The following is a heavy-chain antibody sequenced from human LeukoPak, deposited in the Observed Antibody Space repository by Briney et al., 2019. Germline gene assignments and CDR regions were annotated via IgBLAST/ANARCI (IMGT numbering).Heavy chain of an antibody. Sequence: PGGSLRLSCAASGFSFSSTWMHWVRHAPGKGLVWVSRIKSDGISTIYADSVKGRFTISRDNAKNTLYLQINSLRAEDTAVYYCVRDRYYSLDYWGQGTLVTVSS. D-gene: IGHD3-10*01. J-gene: IGHJ4*02. V-gene: IGHV3-74*01. CDR3: VRDRYYSLDY. CDR2: IKSDGIST. CDR1: GFSFSSTW.